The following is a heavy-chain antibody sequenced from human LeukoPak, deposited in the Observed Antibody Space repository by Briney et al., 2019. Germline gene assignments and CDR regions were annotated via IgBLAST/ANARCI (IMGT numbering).Heavy chain of an antibody. D-gene: IGHD2-2*01. CDR3: AKGQEYCSSTSCYGGLAYY. J-gene: IGHJ4*02. Sequence: GGSLRLSCAASGFTSSSYAMSWVRQAPGKGLEWVSAISGSGGSTYYADSVKGRFTISRDNSKNTLYLQMNSLRAEDTAVYYCAKGQEYCSSTSCYGGLAYYWGQGTLVTVSS. V-gene: IGHV3-23*01. CDR2: ISGSGGST. CDR1: GFTSSSYA.